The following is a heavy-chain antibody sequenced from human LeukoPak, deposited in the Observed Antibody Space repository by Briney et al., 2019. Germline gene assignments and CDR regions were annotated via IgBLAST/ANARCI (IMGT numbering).Heavy chain of an antibody. J-gene: IGHJ4*02. D-gene: IGHD2-21*01. CDR2: ISYDGYDK. CDR1: GFTFNDYA. Sequence: GGSLRLSCAASGFTFNDYALYWVRQAPGKGLEWVALISYDGYDKSYADSVRGRFTISRDNSRNTLYLQMDSLRSEDTAVYYCARDFFPVVDSTWYEIGYWGQGTLVTVSS. V-gene: IGHV3-30-3*01. CDR3: ARDFFPVVDSTWYEIGY.